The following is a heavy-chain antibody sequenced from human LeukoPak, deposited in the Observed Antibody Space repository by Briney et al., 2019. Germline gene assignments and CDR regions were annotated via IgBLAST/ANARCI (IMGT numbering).Heavy chain of an antibody. V-gene: IGHV3-23*01. D-gene: IGHD3-10*01. J-gene: IGHJ4*02. CDR2: ISGSGGST. CDR1: GFTFSSYA. CDR3: AKAFNYYGSGSYPVGY. Sequence: GGSLRLSCAASGFTFSSYAMSWVRQAPGKGLERVSAISGSGGSTYYADSVKGRFTISRDNSKNTLYLQMNSLRAEDTAVYYCAKAFNYYGSGSYPVGYWGQGTLVTVSS.